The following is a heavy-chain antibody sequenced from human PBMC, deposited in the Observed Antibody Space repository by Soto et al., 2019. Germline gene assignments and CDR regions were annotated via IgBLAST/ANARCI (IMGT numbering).Heavy chain of an antibody. D-gene: IGHD3-3*01. Sequence: EVQLLESGGGLVQPGGSLRLSCAASGFTFSSYAMSWVRQSPGKGLEWVSAISGSGGSTYYADSVKCRFTISRDNSTNTLYLQRNGLRAEGTAVYYCARTVYYDFWSGPSRFDYWGQGTLVTVSS. CDR3: ARTVYYDFWSGPSRFDY. V-gene: IGHV3-23*01. J-gene: IGHJ4*02. CDR1: GFTFSSYA. CDR2: ISGSGGST.